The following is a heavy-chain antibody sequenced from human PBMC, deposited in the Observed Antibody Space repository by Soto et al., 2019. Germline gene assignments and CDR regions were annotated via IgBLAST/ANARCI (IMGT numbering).Heavy chain of an antibody. Sequence: QPGGSLRLSCAASGFTFSSYGMHWVRQAPGKGLEWVAVISYDGSNKYYADSVKGRFTISRDNSKNTLYLQMNSLRAEDTAVYYCAKEQRGYSYGYGILGYYYYGMDVWGQGTTVTVSS. V-gene: IGHV3-30*18. D-gene: IGHD5-18*01. CDR3: AKEQRGYSYGYGILGYYYYGMDV. CDR2: ISYDGSNK. J-gene: IGHJ6*02. CDR1: GFTFSSYG.